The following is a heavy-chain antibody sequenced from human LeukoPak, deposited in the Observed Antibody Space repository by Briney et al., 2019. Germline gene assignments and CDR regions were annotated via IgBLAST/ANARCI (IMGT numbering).Heavy chain of an antibody. V-gene: IGHV5-51*01. D-gene: IGHD2-21*01. Sequence: GESLKISCHGSGYSFNTYWIAWLRQMPGKGLEWMGIIYRGDSDTRYSPSFQGQITMSADKSINTAYLRWSSLKASDTAMYYCARAYYCGGGGCKLEDWGHGTLVTVSS. CDR3: ARAYYCGGGGCKLED. J-gene: IGHJ4*01. CDR1: GYSFNTYW. CDR2: IYRGDSDT.